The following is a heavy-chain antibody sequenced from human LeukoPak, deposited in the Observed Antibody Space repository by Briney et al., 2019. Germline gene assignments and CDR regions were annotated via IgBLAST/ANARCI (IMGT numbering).Heavy chain of an antibody. D-gene: IGHD3-3*01. CDR2: IYYSVRT. V-gene: IGHV4-59*01. J-gene: IGHJ6*02. CDR3: ARGRYDFWSGYYTAYYGMDV. Sequence: SETLSLTCTVSGASISSYYWSWIRQPPGKGLEWIGYIYYSVRTNYNPSLKSRVTISVDTSKNQFSLKLSSVTAADTAVYYCARGRYDFWSGYYTAYYGMDVWGQGTTVTVSS. CDR1: GASISSYY.